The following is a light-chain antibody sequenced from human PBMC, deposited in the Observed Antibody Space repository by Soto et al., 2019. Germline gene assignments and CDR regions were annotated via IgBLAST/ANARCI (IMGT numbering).Light chain of an antibody. J-gene: IGKJ4*01. CDR1: QSLLYSNGYNY. V-gene: IGKV2-28*01. CDR2: LGS. Sequence: DSVMTQSPLSLPVTPGAPASISCRSSQSLLYSNGYNYLGWYLQKPGQSPQLLIYLGSDRASGVPDRFSGSGSGTDFTLKISRVEAEDVGVYYCMQYLQTPLTFGGGTKVEIK. CDR3: MQYLQTPLT.